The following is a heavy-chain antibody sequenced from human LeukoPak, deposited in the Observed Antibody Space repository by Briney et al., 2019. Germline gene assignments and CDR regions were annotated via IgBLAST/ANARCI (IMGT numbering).Heavy chain of an antibody. CDR1: GFTFSSYG. D-gene: IGHD3-10*01. Sequence: PGRSLRLSCAASGFTFSSYGMHWVRQAPGKGLEWVAVISYDGSNKYYADSVKGRFTISRDNSKNTLYLQMNSLRAEDTAVYYCARDRGGLNYFDYWGQGTLVTVSS. CDR3: ARDRGGLNYFDY. J-gene: IGHJ4*02. V-gene: IGHV3-30*03. CDR2: ISYDGSNK.